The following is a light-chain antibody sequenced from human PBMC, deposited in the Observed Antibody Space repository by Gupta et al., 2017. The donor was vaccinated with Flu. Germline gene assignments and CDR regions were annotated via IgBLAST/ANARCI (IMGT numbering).Light chain of an antibody. V-gene: IGKV3-20*01. Sequence: GTLSLSPGERATLSCRASQSVISNYLVWYQQKPGQAPRLLIYDGSSRATGIPDRFRGSGSGTDFTLTISRLEPEDFAVYYCQLDYSSLLTFGGGTKVEIK. CDR3: QLDYSSLLT. CDR2: DGS. CDR1: QSVISNY. J-gene: IGKJ4*01.